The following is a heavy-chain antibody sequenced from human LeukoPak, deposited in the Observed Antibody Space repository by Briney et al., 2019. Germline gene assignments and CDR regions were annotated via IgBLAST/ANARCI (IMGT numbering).Heavy chain of an antibody. V-gene: IGHV1-8*03. CDR1: GYTFTSYD. CDR2: MNPNSGNT. J-gene: IGHJ6*03. Sequence: SVKVSCKASGYTFTSYDINWVRQATGQGLEWMGWMNPNSGNTGYAQKFQGRVTITRNTSISTAYMELSSLRSEDTAVYYCARALNNYYDSSYYYMDVWGKGTTVTVSS. D-gene: IGHD3-22*01. CDR3: ARALNNYYDSSYYYMDV.